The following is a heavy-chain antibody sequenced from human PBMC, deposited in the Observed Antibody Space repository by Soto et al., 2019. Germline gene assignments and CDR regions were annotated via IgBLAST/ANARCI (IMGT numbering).Heavy chain of an antibody. D-gene: IGHD1-7*01. Sequence: QVQLVQSGAEVKKPGASVKVSCKASGYTFTSYDINWVRQATGQGLEWMGWMNPNSGNTGYAQKFQGRVTMTRNTSRSTAYMELSSLRSEDTAVYYCAEGTGANWSYRLFYSNGLAVWGQGTTVTVSS. J-gene: IGHJ6*02. CDR1: GYTFTSYD. V-gene: IGHV1-8*01. CDR2: MNPNSGNT. CDR3: AEGTGANWSYRLFYSNGLAV.